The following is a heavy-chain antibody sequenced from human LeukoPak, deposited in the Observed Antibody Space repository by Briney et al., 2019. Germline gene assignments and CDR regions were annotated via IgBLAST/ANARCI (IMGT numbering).Heavy chain of an antibody. D-gene: IGHD1-26*01. CDR2: IYFSETT. J-gene: IGHJ6*02. CDR1: GAPLKSHY. CDR3: ARSSGSSGFNYHYYGMDV. V-gene: IGHV4-59*11. Sequence: SETLSLTCSVSGAPLKSHYWTWIRQSPGKGLEWIGHIYFSETTKYNPSLKSRASISADISKNQFSLNFRSVTAADTAVYYCARSSGSSGFNYHYYGMDVWGQGTTVTVSS.